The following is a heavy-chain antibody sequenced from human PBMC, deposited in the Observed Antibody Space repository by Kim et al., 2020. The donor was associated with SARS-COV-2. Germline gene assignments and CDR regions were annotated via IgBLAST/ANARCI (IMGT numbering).Heavy chain of an antibody. D-gene: IGHD6-13*01. V-gene: IGHV3-73*01. CDR2: IRSKANSYAT. Sequence: GGSLRLSCAASGFTFSDSAMYWVRQASGKGLEWVGRIRSKANSYATAYAASVKVRFTISRDDSKNTAYLQMNSLKTEDTAIYYCTRVPPYSNSCWYAFD. CDR3: TRVPPYSNSCWYAFD. CDR1: GFTFSDSA. J-gene: IGHJ3*02.